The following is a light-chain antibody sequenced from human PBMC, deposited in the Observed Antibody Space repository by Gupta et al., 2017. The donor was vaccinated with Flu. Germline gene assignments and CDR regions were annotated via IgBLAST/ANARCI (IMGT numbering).Light chain of an antibody. CDR3: QQYGSSFT. V-gene: IGKV3-20*01. Sequence: VLAQSPGTLSLSPGERATLSCRASQSVSSSYLAWYQQKPGQAPRLLIYGASSRATGIPDRFSGSGSGTDFTLTISRLEPEDFAVYYCQQYGSSFTFGPGTKVDIK. CDR2: GAS. J-gene: IGKJ3*01. CDR1: QSVSSSY.